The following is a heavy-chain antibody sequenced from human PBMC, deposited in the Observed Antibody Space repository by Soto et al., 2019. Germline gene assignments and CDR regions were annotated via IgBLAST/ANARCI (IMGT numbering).Heavy chain of an antibody. CDR1: GNIFTGYW. CDR3: AIRGASQWLKF. D-gene: IGHD6-19*01. V-gene: IGHV5-51*01. J-gene: IGHJ4*02. CDR2: IYTDDSDT. Sequence: GESLKISCKDPGNIFTGYWVGWVRQMPGKGLEWMGIIYTDDSDTRYSPSFQGQVTISADKSISTAYLQWSSLKASDTAIYYCAIRGASQWLKFWGQGTLVTVSS.